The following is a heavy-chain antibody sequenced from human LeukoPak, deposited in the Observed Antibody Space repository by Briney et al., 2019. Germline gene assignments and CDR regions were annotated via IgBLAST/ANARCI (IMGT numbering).Heavy chain of an antibody. Sequence: GGSLRLSCSASGFTFSTYWMSWVRQAPGKGLEWVANIKQDGTKKYYVDSVKGRFTISRDNAKNSLYLQTNSLRAEDTAVYYCARGGVNVVGATLPEFPWGQGILVTVSS. CDR1: GFTFSTYW. CDR3: ARGGVNVVGATLPEFP. V-gene: IGHV3-7*03. CDR2: IKQDGTKK. D-gene: IGHD2-15*01. J-gene: IGHJ5*02.